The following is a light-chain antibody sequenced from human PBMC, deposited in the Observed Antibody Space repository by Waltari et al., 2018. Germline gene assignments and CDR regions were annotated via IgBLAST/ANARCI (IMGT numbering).Light chain of an antibody. J-gene: IGKJ1*01. V-gene: IGKV3-15*01. Sequence: IVMTQSPASLSVSPGERATLSCKTSQSISPNLAWYQQKPGQAPRLLIYAASTRATGFAARFSGSGSGTEFTLTISSLQSEDFAIYYCQQYIDWPPGTFGQGTRVEIK. CDR3: QQYIDWPPGT. CDR2: AAS. CDR1: QSISPN.